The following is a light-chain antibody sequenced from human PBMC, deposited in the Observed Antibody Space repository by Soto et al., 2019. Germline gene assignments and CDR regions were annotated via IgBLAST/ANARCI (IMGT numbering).Light chain of an antibody. V-gene: IGKV3-11*01. Sequence: EIVLTQSPATLCLSPGERATLSCRASQRVRSYLAWYQQKPGQAPRVLIYDASNRATGIPARFSGSGSGTDFTLAISSREPEDFAVYYCQQRTNWPTFGGGTKVEIK. CDR1: QRVRSY. CDR2: DAS. CDR3: QQRTNWPT. J-gene: IGKJ4*01.